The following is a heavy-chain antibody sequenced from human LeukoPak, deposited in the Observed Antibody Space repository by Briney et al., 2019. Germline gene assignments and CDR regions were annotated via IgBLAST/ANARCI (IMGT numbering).Heavy chain of an antibody. Sequence: SETLSLTCTVSGGSISSSSYYWGWIRQPPGKGLEWIGSIYYSGSTYYNPSLKSRVTISVDTSKNQFSLKLSSVTAADTAVYYCARVQLWSPGQCYYYYYMDVWGKGTTVTVSS. CDR3: ARVQLWSPGQCYYYYYMDV. V-gene: IGHV4-39*01. D-gene: IGHD5-18*01. CDR2: IYYSGST. CDR1: GGSISSSSYY. J-gene: IGHJ6*03.